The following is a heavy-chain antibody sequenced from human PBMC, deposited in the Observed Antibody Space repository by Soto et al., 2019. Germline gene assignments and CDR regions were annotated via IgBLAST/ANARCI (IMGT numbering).Heavy chain of an antibody. CDR1: RYSINNNNW. J-gene: IGHJ4*02. D-gene: IGHD5-12*01. Sequence: SETLSLTCDVSRYSINNNNWLILVRHPPGWGLEWIGELHHGGSTNYNPSLESRVTFSVDISKNQFFLKLSSVTAAATAVYYCTKSSAYALDYWGQGPLVTVSS. CDR3: TKSSAYALDY. V-gene: IGHV4-4*02. CDR2: LHHGGST.